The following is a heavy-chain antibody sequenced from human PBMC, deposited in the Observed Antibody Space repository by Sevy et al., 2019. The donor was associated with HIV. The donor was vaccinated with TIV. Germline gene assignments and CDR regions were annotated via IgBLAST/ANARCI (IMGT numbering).Heavy chain of an antibody. CDR3: AREGCNKPHDY. V-gene: IGHV3-23*01. J-gene: IGHJ4*02. CDR1: GFPFNIYS. D-gene: IGHD6-19*01. Sequence: GGSLRLSCATSGFPFNIYSMSWVRQAPGKGLEWVSTLSFGGGKINYADSVKGRFTFSRDNSENTLYLEMNSLRAEDTALYFCAREGCNKPHDYWGRGTLVTVSS. CDR2: LSFGGGKI.